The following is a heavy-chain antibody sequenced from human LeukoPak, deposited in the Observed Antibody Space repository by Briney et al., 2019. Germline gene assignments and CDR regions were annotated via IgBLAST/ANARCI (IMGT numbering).Heavy chain of an antibody. D-gene: IGHD6-19*01. Sequence: SETLSLTCTVSGDSISSGDYYWSWIRQPAGKGLEWIGRISSSGSTNYNPSLESRVTISVDKSKNQFSLKLSSVTAADTAVYYCARDMYSSGWYDYWGQGTLVTVSS. CDR2: ISSSGST. J-gene: IGHJ4*02. CDR3: ARDMYSSGWYDY. CDR1: GDSISSGDYY. V-gene: IGHV4-61*02.